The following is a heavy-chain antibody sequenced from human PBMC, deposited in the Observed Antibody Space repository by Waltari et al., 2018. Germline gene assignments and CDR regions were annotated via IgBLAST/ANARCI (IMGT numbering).Heavy chain of an antibody. CDR1: GYIFTGHF. D-gene: IGHD3-3*01. V-gene: IGHV1-2*06. CDR3: ARDRNYDFWTGRYGMDV. Sequence: QVQLVQSGTEVKKVGASVKVSCTASGYIFTGHFINCVRQAPGQGLEWVGRINTRNGDTDYAQKFQGRVTMTSDTPITTVYMELSSLRSDDKAVYYCARDRNYDFWTGRYGMDVWGQGTTVTVSS. J-gene: IGHJ6*02. CDR2: INTRNGDT.